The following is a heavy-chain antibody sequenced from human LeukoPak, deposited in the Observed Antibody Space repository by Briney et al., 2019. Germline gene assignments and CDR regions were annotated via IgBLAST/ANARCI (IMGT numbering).Heavy chain of an antibody. D-gene: IGHD1-14*01. J-gene: IGHJ5*02. CDR2: IYYSGST. V-gene: IGHV4-39*01. Sequence: SETLSLTCTVSGGSISSSSYYWGWIRQPPGKGLEWIGSIYYSGSTYYNPSLKSRVTISVDTSKNQFSLKLSSVTAADTAVYYCARGDRNWFDPWGQGTLVTVSS. CDR1: GGSISSSSYY. CDR3: ARGDRNWFDP.